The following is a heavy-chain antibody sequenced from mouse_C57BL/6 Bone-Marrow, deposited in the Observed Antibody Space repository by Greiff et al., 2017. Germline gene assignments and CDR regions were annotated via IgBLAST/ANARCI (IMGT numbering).Heavy chain of an antibody. Sequence: EVMLVESGGGLVKPGGSLKLSCAASGFTFSDYGMHWVRQAPEKGLEWVAYISSGSSTIYYADTVKGRFTISRDNAKNTLFLQMTSLRSEDTAMYYCARSSYYDYAVDYWGQGASVTVSS. CDR3: ARSSYYDYAVDY. CDR2: ISSGSSTI. J-gene: IGHJ4*01. D-gene: IGHD1-1*01. V-gene: IGHV5-17*01. CDR1: GFTFSDYG.